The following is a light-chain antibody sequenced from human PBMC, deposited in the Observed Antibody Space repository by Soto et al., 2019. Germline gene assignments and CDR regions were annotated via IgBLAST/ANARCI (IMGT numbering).Light chain of an antibody. CDR2: DAS. CDR3: LQYNSYLRT. Sequence: DIQMTQSPSSLSASVGDTDTVTCRASQSVSGWLAWYQQKPGKAPKVLIYDASSLESGVPSRFSGSGSGTEFTLTIRSLQPDDFATYYCLQYNSYLRTFGRGTKVDI. CDR1: QSVSGW. V-gene: IGKV1-5*01. J-gene: IGKJ1*01.